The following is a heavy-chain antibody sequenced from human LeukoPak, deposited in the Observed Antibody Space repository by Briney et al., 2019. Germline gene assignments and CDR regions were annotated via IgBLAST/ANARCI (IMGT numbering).Heavy chain of an antibody. Sequence: GGSLRLSCSASGLTFSNYAMTWVRQAPGKGLAWVSSISGSGLTTYYADSVKGRFTISRDNSKNTLYLQMNSLRAEDTAIYYCAKDKVSSDWYGEFDLWGQGTLVTVSS. J-gene: IGHJ5*02. CDR1: GLTFSNYA. V-gene: IGHV3-23*01. CDR2: ISGSGLTT. CDR3: AKDKVSSDWYGEFDL. D-gene: IGHD6-19*01.